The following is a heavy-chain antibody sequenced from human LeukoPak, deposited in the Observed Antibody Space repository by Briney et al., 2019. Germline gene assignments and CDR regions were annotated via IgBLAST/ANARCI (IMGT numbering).Heavy chain of an antibody. J-gene: IGHJ6*02. CDR1: GGSISSSSYY. Sequence: PSETLSLTCTVSGGSISSSSYYWGWIRQPPGKGLEWIGSIYYSGSTYYNPSLKSRVTISVDTSKNQFSLKLSSVTAADTAVCYCARHEGGSGSYYTGYYYGMDVWGQGTTVTVSS. D-gene: IGHD3-10*01. V-gene: IGHV4-39*01. CDR3: ARHEGGSGSYYTGYYYGMDV. CDR2: IYYSGST.